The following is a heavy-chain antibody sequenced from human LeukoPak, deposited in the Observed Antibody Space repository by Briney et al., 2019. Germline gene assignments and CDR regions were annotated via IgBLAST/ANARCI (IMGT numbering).Heavy chain of an antibody. V-gene: IGHV3-33*01. J-gene: IGHJ4*02. CDR3: ARSGDSSGYYPVDY. CDR1: GFTFSGYG. Sequence: PGGSLRLSCAASGFTFSGYGMHWVRKAPGKGLEWVPVIWYDGSNKYYADSVKGRFTISRDNSKNTLYLQMNSLRAEDTAVYYCARSGDSSGYYPVDYWGQGTLVTVSS. D-gene: IGHD3-22*01. CDR2: IWYDGSNK.